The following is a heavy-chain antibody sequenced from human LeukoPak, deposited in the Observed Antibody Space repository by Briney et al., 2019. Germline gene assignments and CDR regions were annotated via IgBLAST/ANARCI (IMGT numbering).Heavy chain of an antibody. D-gene: IGHD4-23*01. J-gene: IGHJ4*02. V-gene: IGHV3-33*01. CDR2: IWYDGTNK. CDR3: ARVSESGNSDY. Sequence: GGSLRLSCAASGFSFTSYGMHWVRQAPGKGLEWVAVIWYDGTNKHYADSVKGRYTISRDTSNNMLYLQMNSLRAKDTAVYYCARVSESGNSDYWGQGTLVTVSS. CDR1: GFSFTSYG.